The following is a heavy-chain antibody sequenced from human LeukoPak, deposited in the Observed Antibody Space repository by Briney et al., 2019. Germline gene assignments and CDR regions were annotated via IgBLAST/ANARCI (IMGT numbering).Heavy chain of an antibody. V-gene: IGHV3-9*01. CDR2: ISWNSGSI. Sequence: GGSLSPSCEAFGFPFDVYAMPWVRQAPGKGLEWVPGISWNSGSIGYADSVKGRFTISRDNAKNSLYLQMNSLRAEDTALYYCAKDMEQWLSYDAFDIWGQGTMVTVSS. CDR1: GFPFDVYA. J-gene: IGHJ3*02. D-gene: IGHD6-19*01. CDR3: AKDMEQWLSYDAFDI.